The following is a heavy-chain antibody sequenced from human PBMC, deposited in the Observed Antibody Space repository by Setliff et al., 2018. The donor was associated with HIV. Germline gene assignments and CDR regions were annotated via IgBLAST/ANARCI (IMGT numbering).Heavy chain of an antibody. Sequence: SETLSLTCTLSGGSVSSSGYYWGWLRQPPGQGPEWIGSVYYTGSTYYSLSLNSRVTISVDTSKNQFSLTLSSVTAADTAVYYCARASVGATGLYAFDIWGQGTVVTVSS. J-gene: IGHJ3*02. CDR1: GGSVSSSGYY. V-gene: IGHV4-39*07. D-gene: IGHD1-26*01. CDR2: VYYTGST. CDR3: ARASVGATGLYAFDI.